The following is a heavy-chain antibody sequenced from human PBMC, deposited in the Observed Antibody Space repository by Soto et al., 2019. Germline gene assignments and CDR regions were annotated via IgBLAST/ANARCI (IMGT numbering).Heavy chain of an antibody. CDR3: ATQGRNTTAFDF. J-gene: IGHJ4*02. V-gene: IGHV1-3*01. CDR1: GYSFSTFA. CDR2: INAGNGDT. D-gene: IGHD4-4*01. Sequence: ASVKVSCKASGYSFSTFAIHWVRQAPGQRLEWMGWINAGNGDTKYSEKFQGRVTITGRTSASTAYMDLSSLRSEDTAVYYCATQGRNTTAFDFWGQGTLVTVS.